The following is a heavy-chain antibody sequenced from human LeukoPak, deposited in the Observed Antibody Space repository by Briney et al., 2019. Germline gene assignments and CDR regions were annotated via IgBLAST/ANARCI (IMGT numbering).Heavy chain of an antibody. CDR1: GGSFSGYY. D-gene: IGHD3-16*01. Sequence: SETLSLTCAVYGGSFSGYYWSWIRQPPGKGLEWIGYIYHSGSTNYNPSLKSRVTISVDTSKNQFSLKLSSVTAADTAVYYCARETSQKGAHYMDVWGKGTTVTISS. J-gene: IGHJ6*03. CDR2: IYHSGST. CDR3: ARETSQKGAHYMDV. V-gene: IGHV4-59*01.